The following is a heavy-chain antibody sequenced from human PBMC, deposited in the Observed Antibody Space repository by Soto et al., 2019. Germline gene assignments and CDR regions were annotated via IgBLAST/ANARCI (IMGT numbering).Heavy chain of an antibody. V-gene: IGHV4-34*01. CDR3: AREGGWSSSKAFDY. CDR1: GGSFSGYY. D-gene: IGHD6-6*01. Sequence: PSETLSLTCAVYGGSFSGYYWSWIRQPPGKGLEWIGEINHSGSTNYNPSLKSRVTISVDTSKNQFSLKLSSVTAADTAVYYCAREGGWSSSKAFDYWGQGTLVTVSS. CDR2: INHSGST. J-gene: IGHJ4*02.